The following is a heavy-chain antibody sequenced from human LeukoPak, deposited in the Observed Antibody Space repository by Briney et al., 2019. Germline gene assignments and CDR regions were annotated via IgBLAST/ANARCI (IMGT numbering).Heavy chain of an antibody. J-gene: IGHJ5*01. CDR2: IGSGSVDK. V-gene: IGHV3-23*01. CDR1: GFSFNIYA. Sequence: GGSLRLSCAASGFSFNIYAMGWVRQAPGKGLEWVSVIGSGSVDKHYADTVRGRFDISRDNSKNRLFLQMNSLRVEDSGVYYCAKRVPLTALDSWGQGTLVIVSS. D-gene: IGHD3-3*01. CDR3: AKRVPLTALDS.